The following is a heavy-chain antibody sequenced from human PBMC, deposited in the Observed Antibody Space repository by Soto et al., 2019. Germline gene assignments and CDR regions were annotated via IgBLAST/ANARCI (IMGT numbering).Heavy chain of an antibody. Sequence: PSETLSLTCAVYGGSFSGYYWTWIRQPPGTGLEWIGEINHSGSTNYNPSLKSRVTISVDTSKNQFSLKLTSVTAADTAVDYCAGKKFTGLFDYWGKGTLVTVSS. CDR2: INHSGST. CDR1: GGSFSGYY. V-gene: IGHV4-34*01. J-gene: IGHJ4*02. D-gene: IGHD2-8*02. CDR3: AGKKFTGLFDY.